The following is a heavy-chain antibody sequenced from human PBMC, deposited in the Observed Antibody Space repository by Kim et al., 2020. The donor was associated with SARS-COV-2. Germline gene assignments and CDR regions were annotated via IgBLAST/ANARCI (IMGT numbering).Heavy chain of an antibody. Sequence: SETLSLTCAVYGGSFSGYYWSWIRQPPGKGLEWIGEINHSGSTNYNPSLKSRVTISVDTSKNQFSLKLSSVTAADTAVYYCARVRLVYYYGSGSYNWFDPWGQGTLVTVSS. D-gene: IGHD3-10*01. J-gene: IGHJ5*02. CDR3: ARVRLVYYYGSGSYNWFDP. CDR1: GGSFSGYY. V-gene: IGHV4-34*01. CDR2: INHSGST.